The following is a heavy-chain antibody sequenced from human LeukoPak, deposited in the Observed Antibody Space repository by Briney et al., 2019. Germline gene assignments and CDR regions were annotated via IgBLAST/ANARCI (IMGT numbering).Heavy chain of an antibody. CDR3: ARGRGIVGANDAFDI. D-gene: IGHD1-26*01. CDR1: GGTFSSYA. Sequence: GASVKVSCKASGGTFSSYAISWVRRAPGQGLEWMGRINPNSGGTNYAQKFQGRVTMTRDTSISTAYMELSRLRSDDTAVYYCARGRGIVGANDAFDIWGQGTMVTVSS. CDR2: INPNSGGT. J-gene: IGHJ3*02. V-gene: IGHV1-2*06.